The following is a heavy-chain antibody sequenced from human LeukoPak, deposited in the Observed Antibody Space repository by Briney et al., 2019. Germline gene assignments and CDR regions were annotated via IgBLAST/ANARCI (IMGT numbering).Heavy chain of an antibody. CDR3: ARWGVPAAIREGTYYYYYGMDV. CDR1: GFTFSNYA. D-gene: IGHD2-2*02. CDR2: IWYDGSNK. J-gene: IGHJ6*02. V-gene: IGHV3-33*08. Sequence: GGSLRLSCAASGFTFSNYAMSWVRQAPGKGLEWVAVIWYDGSNKYYADSVKGRFTISRDNSKNTLYLQMNSLRAEDTAVYYCARWGVPAAIREGTYYYYYGMDVWGQGTTVTVSS.